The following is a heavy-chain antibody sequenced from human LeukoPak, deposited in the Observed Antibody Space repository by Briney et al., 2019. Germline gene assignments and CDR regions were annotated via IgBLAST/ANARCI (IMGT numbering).Heavy chain of an antibody. CDR3: ARNIATMGTKYYYYGMDV. D-gene: IGHD4/OR15-4a*01. CDR2: INTNTGSP. Sequence: ASVKVSCRASGYTFTSYAMNWVRQAPGQGLEWMGWINTNTGSPTYAQGFTGRFVFSLDTSVSTTYLQISSLKAEDTAVYYCARNIATMGTKYYYYGMDVWGQGTTVTVSS. CDR1: GYTFTSYA. V-gene: IGHV7-4-1*02. J-gene: IGHJ6*02.